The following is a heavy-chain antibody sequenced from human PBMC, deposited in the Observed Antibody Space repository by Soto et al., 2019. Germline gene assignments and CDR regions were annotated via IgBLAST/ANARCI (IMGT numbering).Heavy chain of an antibody. CDR2: IRSKAYGGTT. D-gene: IGHD2-15*01. CDR3: YCSGGRREYYFDY. V-gene: IGHV3-49*04. CDR1: GFTFGDYA. J-gene: IGHJ4*02. Sequence: EVQLLESGGGLVQPGGSLRLSCTASGFTFGDYAMSWVRQAPGKGLEWVGFIRSKAYGGTTEYAASVKGRFTISRDDSKSIAYLQMNSLKTEDTAVYYCYCSGGRREYYFDYWGQGSLVTVSS.